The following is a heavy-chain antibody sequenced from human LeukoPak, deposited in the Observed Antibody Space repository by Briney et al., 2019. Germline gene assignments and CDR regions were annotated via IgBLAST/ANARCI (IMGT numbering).Heavy chain of an antibody. J-gene: IGHJ5*02. CDR1: GGSISSSNYY. CDR3: ARHVEGGEEYSYHNWFDP. D-gene: IGHD5-18*01. V-gene: IGHV4-39*01. Sequence: PSETLSLTCTVSGGSISSSNYYWGWIRQPPGKGLEWIGSIYYSGSTYYNPSLKSRVTISVDTSKNQFSLKLSSVTAADTAVYYCARHVEGGEEYSYHNWFDPWGQGTLVTVSS. CDR2: IYYSGST.